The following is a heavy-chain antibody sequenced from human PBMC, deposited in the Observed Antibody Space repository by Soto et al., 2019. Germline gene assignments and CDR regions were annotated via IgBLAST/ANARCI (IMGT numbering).Heavy chain of an antibody. J-gene: IGHJ6*02. V-gene: IGHV1-69*12. CDR1: GGTFSSYA. Sequence: QVQLVQSGAEVKKPGSSVKVSCKASGGTFSSYAISWVRQAPGQGLEWMGGIIPIFGTADYAQKFQGRVTITAAESTSTAYMELSSVRSEDTAVYYCASHSGSSPEGRYYYGMDVWGQGTTVTVSS. D-gene: IGHD1-26*01. CDR3: ASHSGSSPEGRYYYGMDV. CDR2: IIPIFGTA.